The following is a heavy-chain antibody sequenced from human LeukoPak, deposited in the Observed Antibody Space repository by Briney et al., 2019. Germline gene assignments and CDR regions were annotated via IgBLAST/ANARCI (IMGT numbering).Heavy chain of an antibody. CDR3: ARDESGYDILTGSAGY. D-gene: IGHD3-9*01. CDR1: GFTFSSYS. CDR2: ISSSSSYI. J-gene: IGHJ4*02. V-gene: IGHV3-21*01. Sequence: PGGSLRLSCAASGFTFSSYSMNWVPQAPGKGLEWVSSISSSSSYIYYADSVKGRFTISRDNAKNSLYLQMNSLRAEDTAVYYCARDESGYDILTGSAGYWGQGTLVTVSS.